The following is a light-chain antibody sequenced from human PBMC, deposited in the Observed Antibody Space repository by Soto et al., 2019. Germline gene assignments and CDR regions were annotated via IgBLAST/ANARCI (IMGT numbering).Light chain of an antibody. V-gene: IGKV1-39*01. CDR3: QQSYRTPT. J-gene: IGKJ5*01. CDR2: GAS. Sequence: IQMTQSPSSLSASVGDRVTIPCRASQRISSWLAWYQQKPGKAPKLLIYGASTLQSGVPSRFSGSGSGTDYTLTISSLQPEDFATYYCQQSYRTPTFGRGTRLEI. CDR1: QRISSW.